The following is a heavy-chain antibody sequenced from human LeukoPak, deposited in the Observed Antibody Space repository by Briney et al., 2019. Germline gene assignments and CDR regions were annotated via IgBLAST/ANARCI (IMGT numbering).Heavy chain of an antibody. D-gene: IGHD1-26*01. CDR1: GYTFTSYA. Sequence: GASVKLSCKASGYTFTSYAIHWVRQAPGQRLEWMGWISAGNGNTKYSQHFQGRVTFISNTSATIAFMELSSLRSEDAAVYYCARDSGSGNNDYWGQGNLVTVSS. V-gene: IGHV1-3*01. CDR3: ARDSGSGNNDY. J-gene: IGHJ4*02. CDR2: ISAGNGNT.